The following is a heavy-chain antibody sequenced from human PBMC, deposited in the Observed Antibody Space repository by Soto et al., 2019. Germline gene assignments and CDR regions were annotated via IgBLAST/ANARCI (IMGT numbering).Heavy chain of an antibody. J-gene: IGHJ4*02. CDR3: ARDPGYSYGYN. V-gene: IGHV1-3*01. CDR1: GYTFTSYA. CDR2: INAGNGNT. D-gene: IGHD5-18*01. Sequence: ASVTVSCKASGYTFTSYAMHWVRQAPGQRFEWMGWINAGNGNTKYSQKFQGRVTITRDTSASTAYMELSSLRSEDTAVYYCARDPGYSYGYNWGQGTLVTVSS.